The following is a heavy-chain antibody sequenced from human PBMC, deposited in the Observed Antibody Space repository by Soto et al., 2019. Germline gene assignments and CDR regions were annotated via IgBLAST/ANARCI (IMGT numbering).Heavy chain of an antibody. CDR2: VSHDGRNT. CDR3: AKGGRQWLVTSDFNY. D-gene: IGHD6-19*01. V-gene: IGHV3-30*18. Sequence: VQLVESGGGVVQPGRSLRLSCAASGFTFSDDAMHWVRQAPGKGLEWVAVVSHDGRNTHYADTVKGRFTISRDSSKNTVSLEMTSLRAEDTAVYYCAKGGRQWLVTSDFNYWGQGALVTVSS. CDR1: GFTFSDDA. J-gene: IGHJ4*02.